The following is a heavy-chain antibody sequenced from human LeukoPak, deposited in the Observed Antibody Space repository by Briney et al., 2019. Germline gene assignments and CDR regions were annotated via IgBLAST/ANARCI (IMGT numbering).Heavy chain of an antibody. CDR1: GDSISRYQ. CDR2: IYDTGST. J-gene: IGHJ4*02. V-gene: IGHV4-59*01. CDR3: ARDSAWSYFDY. Sequence: SETLSLTCTVSGDSISRYQWTWIRQPPGKGLEWIGYIYDTGSTNHNPSLKSRVAISVDTSKNQFSLKLSYVTAADTAVYYCARDSAWSYFDYWGQGTLVTVSS. D-gene: IGHD6-19*01.